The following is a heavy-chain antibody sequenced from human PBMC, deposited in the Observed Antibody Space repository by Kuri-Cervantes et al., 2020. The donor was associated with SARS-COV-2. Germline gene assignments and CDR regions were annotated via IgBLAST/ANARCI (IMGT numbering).Heavy chain of an antibody. J-gene: IGHJ2*01. V-gene: IGHV3-66*01. CDR3: ARGYYDSSGYPLGWYFDL. CDR1: GFTVSSNY. CDR2: IYSGGST. Sequence: GGSLRLSCAASGFTVSSNYMSWVRQAPGKGLEWVSVIYSGGSTYYADSVKGRFTISRDNSKNTLYLQMNSLRAGDTAVYYCARGYYDSSGYPLGWYFDLWGRGTLVTVSS. D-gene: IGHD3-22*01.